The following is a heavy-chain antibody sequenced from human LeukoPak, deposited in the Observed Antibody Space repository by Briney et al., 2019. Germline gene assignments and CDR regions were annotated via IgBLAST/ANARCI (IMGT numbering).Heavy chain of an antibody. J-gene: IGHJ4*02. V-gene: IGHV3-30*18. CDR1: GFTFSSYG. CDR2: ISYDASNK. Sequence: GGSLRLSCAASGFTFSSYGMHWVRQTPGKGLEWVAVISYDASNKYYADSVKGRFTISRDNSKNTLYLQMNSLRAEDTAVYYCAKSHGYSYGFDYWGQGTLVTVSS. D-gene: IGHD5-18*01. CDR3: AKSHGYSYGFDY.